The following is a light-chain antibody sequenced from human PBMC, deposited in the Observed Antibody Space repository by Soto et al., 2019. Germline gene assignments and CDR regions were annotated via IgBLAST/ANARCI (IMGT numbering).Light chain of an antibody. J-gene: IGKJ4*01. CDR2: DAS. CDR1: QDISNY. CDR3: QQYDNLPLT. Sequence: DIQMTQSPSSLSASVGDRVTITCQASQDISNYLNWYQQKTGKAPKLLIYDASNLETGVPSRFSGSGSGTDFTFTISSLQPEDIATEYCQQYDNLPLTFGGGTKVEIK. V-gene: IGKV1-33*01.